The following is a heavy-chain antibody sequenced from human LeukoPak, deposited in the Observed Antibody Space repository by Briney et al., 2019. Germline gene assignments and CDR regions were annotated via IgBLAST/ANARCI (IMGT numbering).Heavy chain of an antibody. CDR2: ISSSSSYI. J-gene: IGHJ4*02. CDR1: GFTFSSYS. D-gene: IGHD3-22*01. V-gene: IGHV3-21*01. CDR3: ARDLIATYYYDSSAFR. Sequence: GGSLRLSCAASGFTFSSYSMNWVRQAPGKGLEWVPSISSSSSYIYYADSVKGRFTISRDNAKNSLYLQMNSLRAEDTAVYYCARDLIATYYYDSSAFRWGQGTLVTVSS.